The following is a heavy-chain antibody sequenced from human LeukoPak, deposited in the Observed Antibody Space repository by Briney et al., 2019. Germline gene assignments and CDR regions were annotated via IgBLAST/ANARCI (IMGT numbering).Heavy chain of an antibody. J-gene: IGHJ5*02. CDR1: GGSISSGGYY. Sequence: SETLSLTCTVSGGSISSGGYYWSWIRQHPGKGLEWIGEINHSGSTNYNPSLKSRVTISVDTSKNQFSLKLSSVTAADTAVYYCASNPVGVVPAAKGGWFDPWGQGTLVTVSS. CDR3: ASNPVGVVPAAKGGWFDP. V-gene: IGHV4-39*07. D-gene: IGHD2-2*01. CDR2: INHSGST.